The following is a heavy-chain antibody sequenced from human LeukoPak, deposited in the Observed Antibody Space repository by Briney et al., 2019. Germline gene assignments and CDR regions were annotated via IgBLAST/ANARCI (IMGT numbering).Heavy chain of an antibody. CDR3: ARVIAAAGFY. J-gene: IGHJ4*02. D-gene: IGHD6-13*01. CDR2: IRYDGGNK. CDR1: GFTFSSYG. Sequence: GGSLRLSCAASGFTFSSYGMHWVRQAPGKGLEWVAFIRYDGGNKYYADSVKGRFTISRDNSKNTLYLQMNSLRAEDTAVYYCARVIAAAGFYWGQGTLVTVSS. V-gene: IGHV3-30*02.